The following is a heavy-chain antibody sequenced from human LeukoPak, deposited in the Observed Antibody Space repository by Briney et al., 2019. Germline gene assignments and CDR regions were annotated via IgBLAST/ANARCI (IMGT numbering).Heavy chain of an antibody. CDR3: ARGIAAAAT. D-gene: IGHD6-13*01. J-gene: IGHJ5*02. V-gene: IGHV3-30-3*01. CDR1: GFTFSSYW. Sequence: GGSLRLSCAASGFTFSSYWMTWVRQAPGKGLEWVAVISYDGSNKYYADSVKGRFTISRDNSKNTLYLQMNSLRAEDTAVYYCARGIAAAATWGQGTLVTVSS. CDR2: ISYDGSNK.